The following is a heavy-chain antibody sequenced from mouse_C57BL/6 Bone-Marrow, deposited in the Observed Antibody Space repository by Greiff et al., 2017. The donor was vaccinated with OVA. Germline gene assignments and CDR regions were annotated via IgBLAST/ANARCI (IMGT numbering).Heavy chain of an antibody. J-gene: IGHJ2*01. CDR3: SRRSCGYDGGY. CDR2: IYPSGSET. D-gene: IGHD2-2*01. Sequence: VQLQQPGAELVRPGSSVKLSCKASGYTFTSYWMAWVKQRPGQGLEWIGNIYPSGSETHYNHKFKDKATLTVDKSSSTAYMQLSSLTSEDSAVYYCSRRSCGYDGGYWGQGTTLTVSS. CDR1: GYTFTSYW. V-gene: IGHV1-61*01.